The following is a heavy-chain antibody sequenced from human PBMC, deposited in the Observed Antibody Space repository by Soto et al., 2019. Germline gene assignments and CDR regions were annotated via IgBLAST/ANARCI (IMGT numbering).Heavy chain of an antibody. V-gene: IGHV2-26*01. CDR2: IFSNDEK. CDR1: GFSLSNARMG. Sequence: SGPTLVNPTETLTLTCTVSGFSLSNARMGVSWIRQPPGKALEWLAHIFSNDEKSYSTSLKSRLTISKDTSKSQVVLTMTNMDPVDTATYYCAHTPEWHPVTTFDYWGQGTLVTVSS. J-gene: IGHJ4*01. D-gene: IGHD4-17*01. CDR3: AHTPEWHPVTTFDY.